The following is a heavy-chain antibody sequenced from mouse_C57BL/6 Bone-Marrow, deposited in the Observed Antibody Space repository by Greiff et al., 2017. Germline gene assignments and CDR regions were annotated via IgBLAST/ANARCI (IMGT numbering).Heavy chain of an antibody. J-gene: IGHJ1*03. Sequence: QVQLKQPGAELVKPGASVKLSCKASGYTFTSYWMHWVKQRPGRGLEWIGRIDPNSGGTKYNEKFKSKATLTVDKPSSPAYMQLSSLTSEDSAVYYCARGGYYGSSYEGWYFDVWGTGTTVTVSS. CDR2: IDPNSGGT. CDR1: GYTFTSYW. V-gene: IGHV1-72*01. CDR3: ARGGYYGSSYEGWYFDV. D-gene: IGHD1-1*01.